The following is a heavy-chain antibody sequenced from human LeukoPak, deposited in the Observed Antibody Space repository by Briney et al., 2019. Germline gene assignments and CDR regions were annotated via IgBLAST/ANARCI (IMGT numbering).Heavy chain of an antibody. CDR3: ARGDMVRGVIITPFWY. J-gene: IGHJ4*02. CDR1: GFTFSSYA. Sequence: PGGSLRLSCAASGFTFSSYAMHWVRQAPGKGLEWVAVISYDGSNKYYADSVKGRFTISRDNSKNTLYLQMNSLRAEDTAVYYCARGDMVRGVIITPFWYWGQGTLVTVSS. V-gene: IGHV3-30-3*01. D-gene: IGHD3-10*01. CDR2: ISYDGSNK.